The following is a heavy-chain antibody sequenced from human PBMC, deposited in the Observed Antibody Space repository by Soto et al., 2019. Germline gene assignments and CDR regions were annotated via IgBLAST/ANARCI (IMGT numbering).Heavy chain of an antibody. CDR2: ISSSSSYT. CDR3: ARPPYSYGYFRSAFYI. CDR1: GFTFSDYD. V-gene: IGHV3-11*03. Sequence: PGGSLRLSCAASGFTFSDYDMSWIRQAPGKGLEWVSYISSSSSYTNYADSVKGRFTISRDNAKNSLYLQMNSLRAEDTAVYYCARPPYSYGYFRSAFYIWGQGTMVTVSS. D-gene: IGHD5-18*01. J-gene: IGHJ3*02.